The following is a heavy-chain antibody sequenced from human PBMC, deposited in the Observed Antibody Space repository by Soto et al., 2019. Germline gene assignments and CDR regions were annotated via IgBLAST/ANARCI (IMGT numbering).Heavy chain of an antibody. D-gene: IGHD3-16*01. CDR1: GFTVSISY. J-gene: IGHJ2*01. Sequence: EVQLVESGGDLVQPGGSLRLSCVASGFTVSISYLGWVRQAPGKGLEWVSSLYTDGNTYYADSVRDRFTIFTGNSIDILYFQMKGLRVDDTAMYFCGRQVGDFLYFLLWGRGTLVTVAS. CDR3: GRQVGDFLYFLL. V-gene: IGHV3-66*04. CDR2: LYTDGNT.